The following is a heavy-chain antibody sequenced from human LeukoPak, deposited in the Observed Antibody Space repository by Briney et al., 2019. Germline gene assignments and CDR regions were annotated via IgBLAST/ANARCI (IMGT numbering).Heavy chain of an antibody. V-gene: IGHV4-34*01. D-gene: IGHD3-9*01. Sequence: SETLSLTCAVYGGSFSGYYWSWIRQPPGKGLEWIGEINHSGSTNYNPSLKSRVTISVDTSKNQFSLKLSSVTAADTAVYYCARDANYNYDILTGYYRNYFDYWGQGTLVTVSS. CDR1: GGSFSGYY. CDR3: ARDANYNYDILTGYYRNYFDY. CDR2: INHSGST. J-gene: IGHJ4*02.